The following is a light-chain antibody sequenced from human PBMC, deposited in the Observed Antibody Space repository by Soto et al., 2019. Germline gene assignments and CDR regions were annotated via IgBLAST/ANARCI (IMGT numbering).Light chain of an antibody. V-gene: IGLV2-14*03. CDR2: DVS. J-gene: IGLJ2*01. CDR1: SSDVGGYNY. CDR3: SSYTSSSTVV. Sequence: QSALTQPASVSGSPGQSITISCTGASSDVGGYNYVCWYQHHPGKAPKLIIHDVSNRPSGVSHRFSGSKSGNMASLSISGLQAEDEADYYCSSYTSSSTVVFGGGTKLTVL.